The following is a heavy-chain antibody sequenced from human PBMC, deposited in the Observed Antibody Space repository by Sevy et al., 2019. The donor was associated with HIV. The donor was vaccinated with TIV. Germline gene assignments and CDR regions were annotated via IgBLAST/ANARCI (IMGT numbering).Heavy chain of an antibody. CDR3: TRVEGAADWGMDV. D-gene: IGHD1-26*01. CDR2: IRSKAYGGTT. Sequence: GGSLRLSCRASRFTFDDYTMSWVRQAPGKGLEWVAFIRSKAYGGTTEYAGSVKGRFTISRDESKSIAYLQMNSLKTEDTAVYYCTRVEGAADWGMDVWGQGTTVTVSS. V-gene: IGHV3-49*04. J-gene: IGHJ6*02. CDR1: RFTFDDYT.